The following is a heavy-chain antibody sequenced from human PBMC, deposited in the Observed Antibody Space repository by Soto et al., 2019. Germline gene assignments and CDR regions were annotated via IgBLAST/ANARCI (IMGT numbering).Heavy chain of an antibody. J-gene: IGHJ4*01. CDR3: XXXXXXEIYNY. Sequence: EAELVESGGGLVKPGGSLTLSCAASGFSFKNAWMNWVRQAPGKGLEWVGRMKNKNDGGTTDYAAFVQGRFTISRDAPXXXXXXXXXXXXXXXXXXXXXXXXXXXEIYNYWGQGSLVTVSS. CDR2: MKNKNDGGTT. D-gene: IGHD5-12*01. CDR1: GFSFKNAW. V-gene: IGHV3-15*07.